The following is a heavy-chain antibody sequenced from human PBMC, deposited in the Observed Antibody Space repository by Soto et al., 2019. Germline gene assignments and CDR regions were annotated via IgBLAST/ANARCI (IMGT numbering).Heavy chain of an antibody. CDR2: IYYSGST. Sequence: PSETLSLTCTVSGGSISSGDYYWSWIRQPPGKGLEWIGYIYYSGSTYYNPSLKSRVTISVDTSKNQFSLKLSSVTAADTAVYYCARETNYGSGSNLLDYWGQGTLVTVSS. D-gene: IGHD3-10*01. V-gene: IGHV4-30-4*01. CDR3: ARETNYGSGSNLLDY. CDR1: GGSISSGDYY. J-gene: IGHJ4*02.